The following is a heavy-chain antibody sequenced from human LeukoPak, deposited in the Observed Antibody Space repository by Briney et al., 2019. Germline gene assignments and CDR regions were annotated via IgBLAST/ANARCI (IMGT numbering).Heavy chain of an antibody. J-gene: IGHJ4*02. Sequence: SETLSLTCAVSGASFSDYYWSWVRQSPGKGLEWIGEINHSGVTHYNPSLKSRVTMSADTSKNQFSLNLTSLTAADSAVYYCAKLSPRSGWGQETLVTVSS. D-gene: IGHD2/OR15-2a*01. CDR3: AKLSPRSG. V-gene: IGHV4-34*01. CDR1: GASFSDYY. CDR2: INHSGVT.